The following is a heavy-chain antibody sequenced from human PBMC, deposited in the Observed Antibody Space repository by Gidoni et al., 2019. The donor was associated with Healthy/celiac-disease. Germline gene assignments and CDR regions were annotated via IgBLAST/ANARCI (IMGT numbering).Heavy chain of an antibody. V-gene: IGHV6-1*01. CDR3: ARDMDHSSGWDYYYDYGMDV. J-gene: IGHJ6*02. D-gene: IGHD6-19*01. CDR1: RASLSSNLAA. CDR2: TYYRSKWYN. Sequence: QVQLQQSGPGLAKPSQTLSRTCAISRASLSSNLAAWNCLRQSPSRGREWLGRTYYRSKWYNDYAVSVKSRITINPDTSKNQFSLQLNSVTPEDTAVYYCARDMDHSSGWDYYYDYGMDVWGQGTTVTVSS.